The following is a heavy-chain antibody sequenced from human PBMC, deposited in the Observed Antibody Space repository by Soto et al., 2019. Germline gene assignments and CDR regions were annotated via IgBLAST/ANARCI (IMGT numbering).Heavy chain of an antibody. CDR2: IFYGGST. D-gene: IGHD3-10*01. CDR1: GISVSTGDFY. CDR3: ARGRTFKRELLWSGEVKSHYYGMDV. V-gene: IGHV4-31*03. Sequence: QVQLQESGPRLVKPSQTLSLTCTVSGISVSTGDFYWSWVRQDPGKGLEWIGYIFYGGSTYYNPSLISRVTLSVDTSQNQFSLMLSSVTAADTAVYYCARGRTFKRELLWSGEVKSHYYGMDVWGQGTTVTVS. J-gene: IGHJ6*02.